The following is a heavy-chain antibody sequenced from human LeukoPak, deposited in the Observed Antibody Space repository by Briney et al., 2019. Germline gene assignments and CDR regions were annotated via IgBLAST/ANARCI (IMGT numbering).Heavy chain of an antibody. D-gene: IGHD4-23*01. CDR3: ARLQGGNSGYFNY. V-gene: IGHV5-51*01. CDR2: IYPGDSDT. J-gene: IGHJ4*02. CDR1: GYRFSSYW. Sequence: GESLKISCKGSGYRFSSYWIGWVRQMPGKGLEWMGIIYPGDSDTRYSPSLQGQVTISADKSITTAYLQWSSLKASDTAMYYCARLQGGNSGYFNYWGQGTLVTVSS.